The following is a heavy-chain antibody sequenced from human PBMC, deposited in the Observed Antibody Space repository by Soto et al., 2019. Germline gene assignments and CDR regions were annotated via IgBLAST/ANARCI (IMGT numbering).Heavy chain of an antibody. CDR3: ARQLVEKNYFDY. J-gene: IGHJ4*02. V-gene: IGHV4-59*08. Sequence: SETLSLTCSFSGDSVTSHYLTWIRQSPERGLEWIGYIHYSGSTHYNPSLKSRVTISVDRSKNQFSLKLSSVTAADTAVYYCARQLVEKNYFDYWGQGTLVTVSS. CDR2: IHYSGST. D-gene: IGHD6-6*01. CDR1: GDSVTSHY.